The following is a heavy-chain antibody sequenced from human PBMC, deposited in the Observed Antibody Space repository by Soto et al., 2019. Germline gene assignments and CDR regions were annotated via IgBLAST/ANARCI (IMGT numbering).Heavy chain of an antibody. CDR1: GFTFSSYG. D-gene: IGHD2-2*02. V-gene: IGHV3-33*01. CDR2: IWYDGSNK. CDR3: ARELGYCSSTSCYKGYYGMDV. J-gene: IGHJ6*02. Sequence: PGGSLRLCCAASGFTFSSYGMHWVRQAPGKGLEWVAVIWYDGSNKYYADSVKGRFIISRDNSKNTLYLQMNSLRAEDTAVYYCARELGYCSSTSCYKGYYGMDVWGPGTTVTVYS.